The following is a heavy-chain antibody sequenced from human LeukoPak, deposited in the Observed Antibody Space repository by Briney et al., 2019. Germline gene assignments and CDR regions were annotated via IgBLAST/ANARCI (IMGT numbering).Heavy chain of an antibody. CDR2: ISYDGSNK. D-gene: IGHD4-17*01. V-gene: IGHV3-30-3*01. CDR1: GFTFSSYA. CDR3: ARDADYGDYVVDY. Sequence: GRSLRLSCAASGFTFSSYAMHWVRQAPGKGLEWVAVISYDGSNKYYADSVKGRFTISRDNSKNTLYLQMNSLRAEDTAVCYCARDADYGDYVVDYWGQGTLVTVSS. J-gene: IGHJ4*02.